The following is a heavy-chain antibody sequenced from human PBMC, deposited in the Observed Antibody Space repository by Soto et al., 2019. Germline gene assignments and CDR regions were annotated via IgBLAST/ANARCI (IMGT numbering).Heavy chain of an antibody. D-gene: IGHD3-9*01. CDR1: GGSFSDYH. Sequence: SETLSLTCTVSGGSFSDYHWTWIRQSPEKGLEWIGEVNHSGSTNYNPSLKSRVTISVDTSKDQFPLKLSSVTAADTALYYCARDKRIWTGYYTYYYYGLDVWGQGTAVTVSS. V-gene: IGHV4-34*01. CDR2: VNHSGST. CDR3: ARDKRIWTGYYTYYYYGLDV. J-gene: IGHJ6*02.